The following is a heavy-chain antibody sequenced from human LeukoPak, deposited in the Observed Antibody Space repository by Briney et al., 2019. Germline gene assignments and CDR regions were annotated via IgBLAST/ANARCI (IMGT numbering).Heavy chain of an antibody. V-gene: IGHV1-69*04. Sequence: SVKVSCKASGGTFSSYAISWVRQAPGEGLEWMGRIIPIFGIANYAQKFQGRVTITADKSTSTAYMELSSLRSEDTAVYYCARESRSGYDWDYWGQRTLVTVSS. J-gene: IGHJ4*02. CDR1: GGTFSSYA. CDR2: IIPIFGIA. CDR3: ARESRSGYDWDY. D-gene: IGHD5-12*01.